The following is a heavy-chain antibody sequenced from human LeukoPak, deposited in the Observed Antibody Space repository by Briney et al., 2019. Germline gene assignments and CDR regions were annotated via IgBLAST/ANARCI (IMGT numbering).Heavy chain of an antibody. D-gene: IGHD3-10*01. Sequence: EAGGSLRLSCAASGFTVRNNYMSWVRQAPGKGLEWVSVIYSGGSTYYADSVKGRFTISRDNSKNTLYLQMHSLRAEDTAVYFCATGERMVRGDGVDYWGQGTLVTVSS. V-gene: IGHV3-66*01. CDR1: GFTVRNNY. CDR2: IYSGGST. CDR3: ATGERMVRGDGVDY. J-gene: IGHJ4*02.